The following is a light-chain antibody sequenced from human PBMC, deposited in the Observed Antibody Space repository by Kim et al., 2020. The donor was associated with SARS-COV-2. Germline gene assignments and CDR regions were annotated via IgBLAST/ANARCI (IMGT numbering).Light chain of an antibody. CDR2: QDS. J-gene: IGLJ2*01. CDR3: QAWDSSTDVV. V-gene: IGLV3-1*01. Sequence: SYELTQPPSVSVSPGQTASITCSGDKLGDKYACWYQQKPGQSPVLVIYQDSKRPSGIPERFSGSNSGNTATLTISGTQAMDEAYYYCQAWDSSTDVVFGGGTKVTVL. CDR1: KLGDKY.